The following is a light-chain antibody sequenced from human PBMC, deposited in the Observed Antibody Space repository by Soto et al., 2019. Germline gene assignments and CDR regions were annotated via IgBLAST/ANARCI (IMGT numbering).Light chain of an antibody. CDR3: QQYSTYPWT. V-gene: IGKV1-5*01. Sequence: DSQMTQTPSTLSASVVDRVTINCRASQNVNDYLAWYQQKPGNSPKVLIYDASTLESGVPSRFSGSGSGTEFTLTISGLQADDFATYYCQQYSTYPWTFGQGTRLEIK. CDR1: QNVNDY. J-gene: IGKJ5*01. CDR2: DAS.